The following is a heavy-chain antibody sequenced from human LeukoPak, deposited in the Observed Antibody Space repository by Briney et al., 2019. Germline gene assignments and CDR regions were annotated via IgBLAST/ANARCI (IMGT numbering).Heavy chain of an antibody. CDR1: GFTFSDYI. D-gene: IGHD3-22*01. Sequence: GGSLRLSCTGSGFTFSDYILDWVRRAPGKGLEWLGRIRRGTNGYTTEYAASVKGRFTISRDDSKNSLYLHMNSLKIEDTAMYHCSRDGAAGDDSAFDIWGQGTMVTVSS. V-gene: IGHV3-72*01. CDR3: SRDGAAGDDSAFDI. CDR2: IRRGTNGYTT. J-gene: IGHJ3*02.